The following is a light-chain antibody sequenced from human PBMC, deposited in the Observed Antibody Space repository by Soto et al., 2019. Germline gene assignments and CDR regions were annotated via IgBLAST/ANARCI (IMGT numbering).Light chain of an antibody. V-gene: IGLV2-14*01. CDR3: ISFTSTSALYV. CDR2: EVS. CDR1: SSDIGGYNY. Sequence: QSVLTQPASVSGSPGQSITISCTVTSSDIGGYNYVSWYQQHPGKAPKLVIHEVSNRPSGVSNRFSGSKSGNTASLTISGLQAEDEADYYCISFTSTSALYVFGTGTKVTVL. J-gene: IGLJ1*01.